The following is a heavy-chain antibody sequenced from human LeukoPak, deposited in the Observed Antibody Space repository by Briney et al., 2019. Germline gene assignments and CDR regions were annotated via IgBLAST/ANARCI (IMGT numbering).Heavy chain of an antibody. Sequence: GGSLRLSCEVSGLTFSDSCLSWIRQAPGRGLEWISHIPNGGNAIYYADSVKGRFTISRDNAKESLSLQMSSLRDDDTAVYYCARMSSRSFFYYMDVWGKGTTVTVSS. CDR3: ARMSSRSFFYYMDV. V-gene: IGHV3-11*01. CDR1: GLTFSDSC. D-gene: IGHD2-15*01. J-gene: IGHJ6*03. CDR2: IPNGGNAI.